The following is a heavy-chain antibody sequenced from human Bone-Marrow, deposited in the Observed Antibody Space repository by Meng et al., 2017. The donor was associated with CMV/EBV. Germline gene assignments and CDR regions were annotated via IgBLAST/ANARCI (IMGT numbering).Heavy chain of an antibody. Sequence: SETLSLTCTASGGSISSSSYYWGWIRQPPGKGLEWIGSIYYSGSTYYNPSLKSRVTISVDTSKNQFSLKLSSVTAADTAVYYCARDSRIAARRFDYWGQGTLVTVSS. CDR3: ARDSRIAARRFDY. D-gene: IGHD6-6*01. J-gene: IGHJ4*02. CDR2: IYYSGST. CDR1: GGSISSSSYY. V-gene: IGHV4-39*02.